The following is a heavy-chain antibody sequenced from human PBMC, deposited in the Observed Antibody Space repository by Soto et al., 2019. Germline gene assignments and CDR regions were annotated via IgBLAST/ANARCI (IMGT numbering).Heavy chain of an antibody. J-gene: IGHJ5*01. Sequence: PGGSLRLSCAASGFSFSSDSMAWVRQAPGKGLEWVSSISSSGSFMNYADSVKGRFTISRDNARNSLYLQMSGLKDEDTAVYYCARDPPTGTTLDWVDSWGQGTLVTV. CDR1: GFSFSSDS. CDR2: ISSSGSFM. CDR3: ARDPPTGTTLDWVDS. D-gene: IGHD1-7*01. V-gene: IGHV3-21*01.